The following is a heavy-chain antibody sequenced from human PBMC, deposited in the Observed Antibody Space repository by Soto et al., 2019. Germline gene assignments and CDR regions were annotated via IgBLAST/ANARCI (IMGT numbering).Heavy chain of an antibody. V-gene: IGHV1-3*01. D-gene: IGHD3-16*01. Sequence: VKVSCKASGYTFTNYGIHWVRQAPGQRLEWMGWINAGNGNTKYSQKFQGRVTITRDTSASTAYMELSSLRSEDTAVYYCARGLNVYYFDYWGQGTLVTVSS. CDR1: GYTFTNYG. CDR2: INAGNGNT. J-gene: IGHJ4*02. CDR3: ARGLNVYYFDY.